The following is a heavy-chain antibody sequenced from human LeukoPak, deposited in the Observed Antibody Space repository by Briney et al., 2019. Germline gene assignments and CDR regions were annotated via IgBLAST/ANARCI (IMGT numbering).Heavy chain of an antibody. CDR1: GGSISSSSDY. D-gene: IGHD2-21*02. V-gene: IGHV4-39*01. Sequence: SETLSLTCTVSGGSISSSSDYWGWIRQAPGMGLEWIGSIYYHENTYYNSSLKSRVTISVDTSKNQFSLKLSSVTAADTAVYYCARRGVTPNYYMDVWGKGTTVTVSS. J-gene: IGHJ6*03. CDR3: ARRGVTPNYYMDV. CDR2: IYYHENT.